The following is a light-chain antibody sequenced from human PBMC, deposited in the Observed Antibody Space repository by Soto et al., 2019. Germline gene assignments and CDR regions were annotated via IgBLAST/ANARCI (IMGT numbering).Light chain of an antibody. CDR1: QSIGNY. V-gene: IGKV3-11*01. Sequence: EVVLTQSPATLSSSPGEGATLSCRASQSIGNYLAWYQQKPCQAPRLLIYATSNRAPGIQARFSGSGSGTDFTLTISSLEPEDFAGYYGQQRSSWPFTFGPGTKVYIK. CDR3: QQRSSWPFT. J-gene: IGKJ3*01. CDR2: ATS.